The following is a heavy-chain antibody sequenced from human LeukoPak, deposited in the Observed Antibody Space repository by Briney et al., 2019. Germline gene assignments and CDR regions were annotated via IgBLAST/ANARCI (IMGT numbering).Heavy chain of an antibody. CDR1: GGSMRSYY. Sequence: SETLSLTCSVSGGSMRSYYWNWIRQPPGKGLEWIGYIYYSGSTNYNPSLNGRVSISRDTTKNLFSLRLRSVTAADTAVYFCARGRVSSSTWYSTYYYYFYMDVWGKGTTVTVSS. CDR3: ARGRVSSSTWYSTYYYYFYMDV. V-gene: IGHV4-59*01. J-gene: IGHJ6*03. CDR2: IYYSGST. D-gene: IGHD1-1*01.